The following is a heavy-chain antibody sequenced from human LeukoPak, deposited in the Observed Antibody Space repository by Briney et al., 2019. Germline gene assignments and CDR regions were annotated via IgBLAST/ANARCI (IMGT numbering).Heavy chain of an antibody. Sequence: GGSLRLSCAVSGFTFSKCGMHWVRQAPGKGLEWVAFIRNDGRNKYYGDSVKGRFTISRDNYRNTLYLQMNSLRPEDTAVYYCAKDLNYGGLFDSWGQGTLVTVSS. V-gene: IGHV3-30*02. J-gene: IGHJ4*02. CDR1: GFTFSKCG. D-gene: IGHD4-23*01. CDR2: IRNDGRNK. CDR3: AKDLNYGGLFDS.